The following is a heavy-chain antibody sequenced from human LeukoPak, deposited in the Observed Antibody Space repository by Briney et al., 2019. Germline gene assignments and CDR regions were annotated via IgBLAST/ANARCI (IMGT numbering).Heavy chain of an antibody. CDR3: VRGGPNKSGWTLDY. CDR1: GYTLTNYA. Sequence: ASVKVSCKASGYTLTNYAIHWVRQAPGQRLEWMGWFNSDTGNTEYSQKFQGRVTISRDTSANTAYMELNRLRPEDTAVFYCVRGGPNKSGWTLDYWGQGTLVTVSS. J-gene: IGHJ4*02. V-gene: IGHV1-3*01. D-gene: IGHD6-19*01. CDR2: FNSDTGNT.